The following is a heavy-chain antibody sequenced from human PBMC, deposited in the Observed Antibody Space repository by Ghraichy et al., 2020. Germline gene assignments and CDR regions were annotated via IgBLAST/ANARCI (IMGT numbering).Heavy chain of an antibody. Sequence: LSLTCAASGFTFSSYGMHWVRQAPGKGLEWVAVISYDGSNKYYADSVKGRFTISRDNSKNTLYLQMNSLRAEDTAVYYCAKDGGLMAELLWFGESNWFDPWGQGTLVTVSS. V-gene: IGHV3-30*18. CDR2: ISYDGSNK. D-gene: IGHD3-10*01. J-gene: IGHJ5*02. CDR1: GFTFSSYG. CDR3: AKDGGLMAELLWFGESNWFDP.